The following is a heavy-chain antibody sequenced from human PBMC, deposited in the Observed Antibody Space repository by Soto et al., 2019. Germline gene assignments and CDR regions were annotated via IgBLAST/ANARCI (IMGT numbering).Heavy chain of an antibody. J-gene: IGHJ4*02. CDR3: AREVVVSRGASYFGY. CDR2: IRQDGSEI. CDR1: GFTFSSNW. D-gene: IGHD2-2*01. Sequence: GGSLRLSCVVSGFTFSSNWMTWVRQAPGKGLEWVANIRQDGSEINYVDSVKGRFTISRDNTKNSLYLQMNSLRAEDTAIYYCAREVVVSRGASYFGYWGPGTLVTVSS. V-gene: IGHV3-7*04.